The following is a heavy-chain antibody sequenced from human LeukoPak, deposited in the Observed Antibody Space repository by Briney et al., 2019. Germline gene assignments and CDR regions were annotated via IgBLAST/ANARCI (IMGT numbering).Heavy chain of an antibody. CDR1: GFTFSSYS. CDR3: ARESGSLRPDY. CDR2: ISSSSYI. D-gene: IGHD1-26*01. J-gene: IGHJ4*02. Sequence: PGGSLRLSCAASGFTFSSYSMNWVRQAPGKGLEWVSSISSSSYIYYADSVKGRFTISRDNAKNSLYLQVNSLRAEDTAVYYCARESGSLRPDYWGQGTLVTVSS. V-gene: IGHV3-21*01.